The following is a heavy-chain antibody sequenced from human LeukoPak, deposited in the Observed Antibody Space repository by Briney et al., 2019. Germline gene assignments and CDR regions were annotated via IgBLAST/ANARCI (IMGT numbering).Heavy chain of an antibody. J-gene: IGHJ3*02. D-gene: IGHD5-24*01. CDR3: ARPVEMATIDDAFDI. CDR2: IYPGDSDT. Sequence: GEPLKISCTGSGSRFTSYWIGWVRQLPGKGLGWMGIIYPGDSDTRYSPSFQGQVTISADKSISTAYLQWSSLKASDTAMYYCARPVEMATIDDAFDIWGQGTMVTVSS. V-gene: IGHV5-51*01. CDR1: GSRFTSYW.